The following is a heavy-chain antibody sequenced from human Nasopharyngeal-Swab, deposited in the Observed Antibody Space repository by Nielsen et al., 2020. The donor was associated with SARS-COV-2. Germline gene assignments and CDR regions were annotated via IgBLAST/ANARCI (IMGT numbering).Heavy chain of an antibody. CDR3: ARGVVLAEHHRWFDP. J-gene: IGHJ5*02. V-gene: IGHV3-21*01. CDR2: ISSSSSYI. Sequence: WIRQPPGKGLEWVSSISSSSSYIYYADSVKGRFTISRDNTKNSLYLQMNSLRAEDTAVYYCARGVVLAEHHRWFDPWGQGTLVTVSS. D-gene: IGHD2-8*02.